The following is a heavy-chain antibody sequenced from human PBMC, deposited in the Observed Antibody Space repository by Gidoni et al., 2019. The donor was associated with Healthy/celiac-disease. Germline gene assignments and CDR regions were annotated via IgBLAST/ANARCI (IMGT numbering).Heavy chain of an antibody. J-gene: IGHJ4*02. Sequence: QVQLQESGPGLVKPSETLSLTCTVSGGSIRSYYWSWIRQPPGKGLEWIGYIYYSGSTNYNPSLKSRVTISVDTSKNQFSLKLSSVTAADTAVYYCARARGISGSGPSFDYWGQGTLVTVSS. CDR2: IYYSGST. D-gene: IGHD3-10*01. V-gene: IGHV4-59*01. CDR3: ARARGISGSGPSFDY. CDR1: GGSIRSYY.